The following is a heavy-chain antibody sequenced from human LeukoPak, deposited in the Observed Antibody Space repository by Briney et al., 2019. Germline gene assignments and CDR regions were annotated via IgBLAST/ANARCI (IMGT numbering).Heavy chain of an antibody. CDR3: ARDLEHCDSTSCHNWFDP. V-gene: IGHV4-4*07. CDR1: GGSISTYH. J-gene: IGHJ5*02. CDR2: IYTSGST. Sequence: PSETLSLTCTVSGGSISTYHWSWIRQPAGKGLEWIGRIYTSGSTSYSPSLKSRVSISVHKSKSQFSLKLSSETAADTAVYYCARDLEHCDSTSCHNWFDPWGQGTLVLVSS. D-gene: IGHD2-2*01.